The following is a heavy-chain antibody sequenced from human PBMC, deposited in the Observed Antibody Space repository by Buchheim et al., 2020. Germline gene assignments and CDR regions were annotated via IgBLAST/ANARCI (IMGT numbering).Heavy chain of an antibody. Sequence: QVQLQQWGAGLLKPSETLSLTCAVYGGSFSGYYWSWIRQPPGKGLEWIGEINHSGSTNYNPSLKSRVTISVDTSKNQFSLKLSSVTAADTAVYYCARDPVQQLVRDTYYYGMDVWGQGTT. CDR2: INHSGST. D-gene: IGHD6-13*01. CDR3: ARDPVQQLVRDTYYYGMDV. V-gene: IGHV4-34*01. CDR1: GGSFSGYY. J-gene: IGHJ6*02.